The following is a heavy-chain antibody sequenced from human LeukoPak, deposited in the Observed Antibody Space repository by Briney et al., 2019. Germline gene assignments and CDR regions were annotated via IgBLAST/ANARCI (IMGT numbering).Heavy chain of an antibody. CDR3: ARDNDEAYYYYYGMDV. D-gene: IGHD2-8*01. CDR1: GFTFSSYA. J-gene: IGHJ6*02. CDR2: VSGSGSST. V-gene: IGHV3-23*01. Sequence: GGSLRLSCAASGFTFSSYAMSWVRQAPRKGLEWVSVVSGSGSSTDYADSVKGRFTISRDNSKNTLYLQMNSLRAEDTAVYYCARDNDEAYYYYYGMDVWGQGTTVTVSS.